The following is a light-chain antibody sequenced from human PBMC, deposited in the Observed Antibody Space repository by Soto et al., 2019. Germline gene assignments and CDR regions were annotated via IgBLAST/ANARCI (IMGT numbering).Light chain of an antibody. Sequence: QSALTQPRSVSGSPGQSVTLSCTGTSNDVGGYNYVSWYQQYPGKAPTLMIYDVGKRPSGVPDRFSGSKSGNTASLIISGLQAEDEAEYYCCSYAGSYSLVFGGGTTLTVL. J-gene: IGLJ2*01. CDR2: DVG. CDR3: CSYAGSYSLV. CDR1: SNDVGGYNY. V-gene: IGLV2-11*01.